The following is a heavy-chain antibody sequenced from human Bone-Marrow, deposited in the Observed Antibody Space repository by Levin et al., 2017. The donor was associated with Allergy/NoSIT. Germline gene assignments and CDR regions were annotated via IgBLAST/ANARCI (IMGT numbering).Heavy chain of an antibody. CDR2: INPNNGAT. V-gene: IGHV1-2*02. D-gene: IGHD6-19*01. J-gene: IGHJ6*02. CDR3: ARDHPGAVPGSYHYALDD. Sequence: ASVKVSCRASGYSLTYYYLHWVRQAPGQGLEWMGWINPNNGATTYAQKFQGRVTMTRDTSLSTAYLELSSLKYDDTALYYFARDHPGAVPGSYHYALDDWGQGTTVTVSS. CDR1: GYSLTYYY.